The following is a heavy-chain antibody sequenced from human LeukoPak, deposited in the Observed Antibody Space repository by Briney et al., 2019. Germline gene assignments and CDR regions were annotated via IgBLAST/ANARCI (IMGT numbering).Heavy chain of an antibody. CDR2: IYYSGST. V-gene: IGHV4-39*01. CDR1: GGSISRSSYY. J-gene: IGHJ3*02. D-gene: IGHD2-15*01. Sequence: SSTLSLTSTVSGGSISRSSYYWGWIRQPPGKGLEWIGSIYYSGSTYYHPSLKTRVTISVDTSKNHFSLKLSSVTAADTAVYYCARLGVGAFDIWGQGTMVTVSS. CDR3: ARLGVGAFDI.